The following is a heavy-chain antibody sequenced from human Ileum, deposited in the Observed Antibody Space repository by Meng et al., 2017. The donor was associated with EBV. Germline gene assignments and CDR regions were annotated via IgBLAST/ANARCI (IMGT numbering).Heavy chain of an antibody. V-gene: IGHV1-3*04. CDR1: GYTFNSYA. D-gene: IGHD2-15*01. Sequence: VQLLESGAEWKEPGASVKVSCKASGYTFNSYAIHWVRQAPGQRLEWMGWIHTDNGGTKYSQEFQDRVTITRDTSASTAYMEISSLRSEDTAVYYCVKKGTRLTTHGYHFDYWGQGTLVTVSS. CDR2: IHTDNGGT. CDR3: VKKGTRLTTHGYHFDY. J-gene: IGHJ4*02.